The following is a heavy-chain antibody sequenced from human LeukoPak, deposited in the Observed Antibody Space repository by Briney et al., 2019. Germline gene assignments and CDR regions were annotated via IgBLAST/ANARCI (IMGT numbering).Heavy chain of an antibody. D-gene: IGHD6-19*01. CDR2: ISYDGSNK. CDR1: GFTFSNYP. J-gene: IGHJ6*02. CDR3: ARDLSSGWYINYYGMDV. Sequence: GGSLRLSCAASGFTFSNYPMHWVRQAPGRGLEWVAVISYDGSNKYYADSVKGRFTTSRDNSKNTLYVQMNSLRGEDTAVYYCARDLSSGWYINYYGMDVWGPGTTVTVSS. V-gene: IGHV3-30-3*01.